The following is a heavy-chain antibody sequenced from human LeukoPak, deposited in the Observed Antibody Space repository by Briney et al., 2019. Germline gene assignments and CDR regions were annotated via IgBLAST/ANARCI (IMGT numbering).Heavy chain of an antibody. CDR1: GGSISSYY. D-gene: IGHD6-13*01. Sequence: SETLSLTCTASGGSISSYYWSWIRQPPGKGLEWIGYIYYSGSTNYNPSLKSRVTISVDTSKNQFSLKLSSVTAADTAVYYCARKLAAAAEDDAFDIWGQGTMVTVSS. J-gene: IGHJ3*02. V-gene: IGHV4-59*01. CDR3: ARKLAAAAEDDAFDI. CDR2: IYYSGST.